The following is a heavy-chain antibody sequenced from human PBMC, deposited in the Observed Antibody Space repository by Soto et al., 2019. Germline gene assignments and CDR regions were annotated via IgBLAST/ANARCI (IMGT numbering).Heavy chain of an antibody. J-gene: IGHJ6*02. CDR2: INPNSGGT. D-gene: IGHD3-10*01. CDR3: ARDRSYESGMDV. Sequence: ASVKVSCKASGYTFTGNYMHRVRQAPGQGLEWMGWINPNSGGTNYAQKFQGWVTMTRDTSISTAYMELSRLRSDDTAVYYCARDRSYESGMDVWGQGTTVTVSS. V-gene: IGHV1-2*04. CDR1: GYTFTGNY.